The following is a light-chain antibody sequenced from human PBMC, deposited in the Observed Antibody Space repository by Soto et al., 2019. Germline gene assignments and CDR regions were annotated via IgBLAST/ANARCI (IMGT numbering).Light chain of an antibody. Sequence: QSALTQPPSASGSPGQSVTISCTGTKNDVGFYDFVSWYQHPPGKAPRLIIYEVVQRPSGVPDRFSGSKSGNTASLTVSGLQAADEADYFCKSYAGSNTYVFGSGTKVTVL. CDR2: EVV. CDR1: KNDVGFYDF. CDR3: KSYAGSNTYV. J-gene: IGLJ1*01. V-gene: IGLV2-8*01.